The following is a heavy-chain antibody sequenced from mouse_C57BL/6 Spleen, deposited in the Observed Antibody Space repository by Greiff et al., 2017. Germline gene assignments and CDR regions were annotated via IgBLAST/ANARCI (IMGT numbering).Heavy chain of an antibody. Sequence: QVQLQQPGAELVRPGTSVKLSCKASGYTFTSYWMHWVKQRPGQGLEWIGVIDPSDSYTNYNPKFKGKATLTVDTSSSTAYMQLSSLTSEDSAVYYCARVGFDYWGTGTTLTVSS. CDR1: GYTFTSYW. CDR3: ARVGFDY. CDR2: IDPSDSYT. V-gene: IGHV1-59*01. J-gene: IGHJ2*01. D-gene: IGHD1-1*02.